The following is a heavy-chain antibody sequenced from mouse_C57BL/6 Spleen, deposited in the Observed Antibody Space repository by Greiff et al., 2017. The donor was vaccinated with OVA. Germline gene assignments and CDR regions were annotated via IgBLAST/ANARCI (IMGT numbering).Heavy chain of an antibody. D-gene: IGHD2-3*01. V-gene: IGHV1-72*01. Sequence: QVQLQQPGAELVKPGASVKLSCKASGYTFTSYGMHWVKQRPGQGLEWIGMIDPGSGGTKYNEKFKSKATLTVDKPSSTAYMQLSSLTSEDSAVYYCARSGGYDGYYLDYWGQGTTLTVSS. J-gene: IGHJ2*01. CDR2: IDPGSGGT. CDR3: ARSGGYDGYYLDY. CDR1: GYTFTSYG.